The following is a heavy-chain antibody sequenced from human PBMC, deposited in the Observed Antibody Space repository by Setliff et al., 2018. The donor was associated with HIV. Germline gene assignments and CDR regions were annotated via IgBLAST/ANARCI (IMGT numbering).Heavy chain of an antibody. D-gene: IGHD4-17*01. CDR2: IIPIFGTT. V-gene: IGHV1-69*06. Sequence: SVKVSCKASGGTFSDHGISWVRQAPGQGLEWMGGIIPIFGTTHYAQRFQGRVTITADRSTSIVYMELSSLRSEDTAVYYCASDHDDYGGNSDYWGQGTLVTVS. CDR1: GGTFSDHG. CDR3: ASDHDDYGGNSDY. J-gene: IGHJ4*02.